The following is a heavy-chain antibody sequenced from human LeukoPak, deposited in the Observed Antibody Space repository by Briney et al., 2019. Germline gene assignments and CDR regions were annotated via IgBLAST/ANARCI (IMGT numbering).Heavy chain of an antibody. CDR3: ARALGYSYGYGIY. V-gene: IGHV3-74*01. CDR2: INTDGSTI. Sequence: PGGSLRLSCAASGFTFSDCWMHWVRQAPGKGLEWVSRINTDGSTINYADSVKGRFTVSGDNAKNTMYLQMNSLRAEDSAVYYCARALGYSYGYGIYWGQGTLVTVSS. J-gene: IGHJ4*02. CDR1: GFTFSDCW. D-gene: IGHD5-18*01.